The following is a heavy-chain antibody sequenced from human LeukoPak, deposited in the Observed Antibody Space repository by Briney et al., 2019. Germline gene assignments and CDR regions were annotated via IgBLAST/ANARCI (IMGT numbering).Heavy chain of an antibody. V-gene: IGHV1-8*01. CDR1: GYTFTSYD. Sequence: ASVKVSCKASGYTFTSYDINWVRQATGQGLEWMGWMNPNSGNTGYAQKFQGRVTMTRNTSISTAYMELSSLRSEDTAVYYCARGLIAAASVHYYYYYGMDVWGQGTTVTVSS. CDR3: ARGLIAAASVHYYYYYGMDV. CDR2: MNPNSGNT. J-gene: IGHJ6*02. D-gene: IGHD6-13*01.